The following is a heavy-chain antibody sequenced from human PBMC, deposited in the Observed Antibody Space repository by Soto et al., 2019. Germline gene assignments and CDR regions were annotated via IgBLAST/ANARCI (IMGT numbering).Heavy chain of an antibody. V-gene: IGHV3-74*01. D-gene: IGHD2-8*02. Sequence: GGSLRLSCAASGFTFSSYWMHWVRQTAGKGLVWVSQINSDGSTTRYADSVKGRFTISRDNAKNTVYLQMNSLRADDTAVYYCATRFTVLVLPSVPFDYWGHGTLVTVSS. CDR2: INSDGSTT. J-gene: IGHJ4*01. CDR1: GFTFSSYW. CDR3: ATRFTVLVLPSVPFDY.